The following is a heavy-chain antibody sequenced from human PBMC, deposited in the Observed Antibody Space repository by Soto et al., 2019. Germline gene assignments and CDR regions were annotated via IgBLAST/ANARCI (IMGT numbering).Heavy chain of an antibody. CDR2: IGNSGDDT. CDR3: VKDVWDY. Sequence: GGSLRLSCAASGFTFSGYTMNWVRQAPGKGLEWVAVIGNSGDDTHYADSVKGRFTISRDNSKNTLYLQMESLRAEDTAVYYCVKDVWDYWGQGVLVTVSS. V-gene: IGHV3-23*01. J-gene: IGHJ4*02. D-gene: IGHD2-21*01. CDR1: GFTFSGYT.